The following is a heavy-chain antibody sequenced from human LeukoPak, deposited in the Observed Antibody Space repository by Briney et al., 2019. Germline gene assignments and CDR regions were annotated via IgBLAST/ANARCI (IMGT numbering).Heavy chain of an antibody. CDR1: GFTFSGHW. CDR2: ISSDGSRT. V-gene: IGHV3-74*01. Sequence: PGGSLRLSCAASGFTFSGHWMHWVRQAPGKGLVWVSYISSDGSRTDYADSVRGRFAASRDNAKNTLYLQVNSLRPEDTAVYYCTRGRAGYHFDMWGQGTLVTVSS. J-gene: IGHJ4*02. CDR3: TRGRAGYHFDM. D-gene: IGHD2-15*01.